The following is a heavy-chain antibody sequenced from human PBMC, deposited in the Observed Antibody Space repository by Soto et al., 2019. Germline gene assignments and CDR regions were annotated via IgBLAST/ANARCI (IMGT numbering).Heavy chain of an antibody. Sequence: SVKVSCKASGGTFSSYAISWVRQAPGQGLEWMGGIIPIFGTANYAQKFQGRVTITADESTSTAYMELSSLRSEDTAVYYCARDLGGATSFSHDYWGQGTLVTVSS. J-gene: IGHJ4*02. CDR2: IIPIFGTA. D-gene: IGHD2-2*01. V-gene: IGHV1-69*13. CDR3: ARDLGGATSFSHDY. CDR1: GGTFSSYA.